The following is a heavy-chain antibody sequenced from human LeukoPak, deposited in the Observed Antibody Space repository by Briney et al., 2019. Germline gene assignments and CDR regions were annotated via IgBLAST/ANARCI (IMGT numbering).Heavy chain of an antibody. J-gene: IGHJ4*02. V-gene: IGHV4-39*01. CDR2: ISYSGST. CDR1: GVSISSSSYY. Sequence: SETLSLTCTVSGVSISSSSYYWGWIRQPPGKGLEWIGSISYSGSTYYNPSLRSRVTISIDTSKNQFSLKLTSVTAADTAVYHCASDPFSSAWEFDYWGQGTLVTVSS. D-gene: IGHD6-19*01. CDR3: ASDPFSSAWEFDY.